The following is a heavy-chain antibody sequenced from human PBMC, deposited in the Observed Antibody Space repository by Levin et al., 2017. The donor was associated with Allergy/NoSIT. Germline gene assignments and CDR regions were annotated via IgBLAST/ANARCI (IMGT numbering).Heavy chain of an antibody. CDR2: IYYAGST. V-gene: IGHV4-39*07. CDR3: ARGGVYSNYVGYDY. J-gene: IGHJ4*02. Sequence: PSETLSLTCTVSSDSVSSSNYYWGWVRQPPGTGLEWIGSIYYAGSTYYNPSLKSRVTISIDTSKNQFSLKLSSVAAADTAVYYCARGGVYSNYVGYDYWGQGTLVTVSS. CDR1: SDSVSSSNYY. D-gene: IGHD4-11*01.